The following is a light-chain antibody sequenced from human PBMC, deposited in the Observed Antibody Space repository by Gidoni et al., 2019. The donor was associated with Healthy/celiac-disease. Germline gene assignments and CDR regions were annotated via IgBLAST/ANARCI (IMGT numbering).Light chain of an antibody. CDR3: SSYTSSSTVV. CDR1: SSDVGGYNY. V-gene: IGLV2-14*01. CDR2: EVS. Sequence: QSALTQHAPVSGSPGQSITISCTGTSSDVGGYNYVSWYQQHTGKAPKLMIYEVSNRPSGVSNRFSGSKSGNTASLTISGLQAEDEADYYCSSYTSSSTVVFGGGTKLTVL. J-gene: IGLJ2*01.